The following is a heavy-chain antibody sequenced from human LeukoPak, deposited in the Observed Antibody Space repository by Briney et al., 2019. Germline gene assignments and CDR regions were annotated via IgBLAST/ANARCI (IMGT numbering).Heavy chain of an antibody. Sequence: PSETLSLTCTVSGGSISGSSYYWGWIRQPPGKGLEWIGSIFYSGSTCYNPSLKSRVTISVDTSKKQFSLKLSSVTAADTAVYYCARVRRFYYDSSTKGAFDIWGQGTMVTVSS. V-gene: IGHV4-39*07. D-gene: IGHD3-22*01. CDR2: IFYSGST. CDR3: ARVRRFYYDSSTKGAFDI. CDR1: GGSISGSSYY. J-gene: IGHJ3*02.